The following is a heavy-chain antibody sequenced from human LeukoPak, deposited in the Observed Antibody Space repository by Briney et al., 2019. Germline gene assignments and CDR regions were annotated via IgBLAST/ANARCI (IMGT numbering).Heavy chain of an antibody. CDR1: GFTFTNYA. J-gene: IGHJ4*02. CDR3: ARGIWSRTVSSYYFDY. CDR2: INAGNGHT. Sequence: VASVKVSCTASGFTFTNYAMQWVRQAPGQRLEWMGWINAGNGHTRYSQRFQGRVTITRDTSATTVYMEVTSLRSEDTAVYYCARGIWSRTVSSYYFDYWGQGTLVAVSS. V-gene: IGHV1-3*01. D-gene: IGHD3-3*01.